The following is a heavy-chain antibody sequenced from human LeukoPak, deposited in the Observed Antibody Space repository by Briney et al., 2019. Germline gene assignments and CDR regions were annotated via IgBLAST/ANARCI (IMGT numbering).Heavy chain of an antibody. CDR1: GFTFSAYA. D-gene: IGHD1-26*01. J-gene: IGHJ4*02. CDR3: AMKSVGVTAGYVDY. CDR2: ISDSAGST. V-gene: IGHV3-23*01. Sequence: GGSLRLSCAASGFTFSAYAMSWVRQAPGKGLEWVSSISDSAGSTYYAASVTGRFTISRDRSRTTLYLQVSSLRAQDPALYYCAMKSVGVTAGYVDYWGQGKLVTASS.